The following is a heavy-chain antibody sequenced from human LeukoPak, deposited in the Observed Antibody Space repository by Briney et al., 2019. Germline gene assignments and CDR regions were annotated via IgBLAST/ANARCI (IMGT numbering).Heavy chain of an antibody. CDR3: ARDNSHNYYDSSGNFDY. CDR2: ISSSSSTI. Sequence: GGSLRLSCAASGFTFSSYSMNWVRQAPGKGLEWVSYISSSSSTIYYADSVKGRFTISRDNAKNSLYLQMNSLRDEDTAVYYCARDNSHNYYDSSGNFDYWGQGTLVTVSS. J-gene: IGHJ4*02. V-gene: IGHV3-48*02. D-gene: IGHD3-22*01. CDR1: GFTFSSYS.